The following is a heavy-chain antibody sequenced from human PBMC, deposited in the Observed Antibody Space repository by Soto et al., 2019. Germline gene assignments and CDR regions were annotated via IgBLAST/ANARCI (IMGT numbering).Heavy chain of an antibody. V-gene: IGHV3-23*01. D-gene: IGHD2-15*01. CDR3: ARGQREGYCEGDSCQGYYYYYMDV. Sequence: GGSVRLSCAASGFTFSPYAMTYARQALGKGLEWVSAISGSGDGTHYADSVKGRFTISRDNSKNSLYLQMNSLRAEDTAVYYCARGQREGYCEGDSCQGYYYYYMDVWGKGTTVTVSS. CDR2: ISGSGDGT. J-gene: IGHJ6*03. CDR1: GFTFSPYA.